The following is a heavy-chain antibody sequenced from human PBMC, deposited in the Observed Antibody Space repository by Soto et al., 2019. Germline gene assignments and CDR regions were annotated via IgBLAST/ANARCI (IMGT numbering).Heavy chain of an antibody. D-gene: IGHD2-15*01. CDR3: ASCSGGSCYYFDY. CDR1: GYTFTGYY. CDR2: INPNSGGT. J-gene: IGHJ4*02. Sequence: ASVKVSCKASGYTFTGYYMHWVRPAPGQGLEWMGWINPNSGGTNYAQKFQGWVTMTRDTTISTAYMELSRLRSDDTAVYYCASCSGGSCYYFDYWGQGTLVTVSS. V-gene: IGHV1-2*04.